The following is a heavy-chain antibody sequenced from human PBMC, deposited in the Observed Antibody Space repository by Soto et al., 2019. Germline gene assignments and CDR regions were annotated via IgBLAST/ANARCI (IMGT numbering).Heavy chain of an antibody. CDR3: ARQVRFGTHWYFDL. J-gene: IGHJ2*01. CDR1: GGSVSGADYY. D-gene: IGHD3-16*01. V-gene: IGHV4-31*03. CDR2: IYYSGYR. Sequence: QVQLQESGPGLVKPSQTLSLTCSVSGGSVSGADYYWNWVRHLPGKGLEWIGYIYYSGYRSYNPALKSRVSISVDTSQNQFSLNLSSVTAADTAEYYCARQVRFGTHWYFDLWGRGTLVTVSS.